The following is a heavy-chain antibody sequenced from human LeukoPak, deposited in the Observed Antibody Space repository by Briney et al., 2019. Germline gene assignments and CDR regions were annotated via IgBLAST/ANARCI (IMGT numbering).Heavy chain of an antibody. CDR1: GFTFSSYA. D-gene: IGHD1-26*01. V-gene: IGHV3-33*06. CDR2: IWYDGSKT. J-gene: IGHJ4*02. Sequence: PGGSLRLSCAASGFTFSSYAIHWVRQPPGKGLEWVAIIWYDGSKTYYAESVKGRFTISRDNSNNMAYLQMSSLRVGDTAVYFCAKEVGPDLGAWGQGTLVTVSS. CDR3: AKEVGPDLGA.